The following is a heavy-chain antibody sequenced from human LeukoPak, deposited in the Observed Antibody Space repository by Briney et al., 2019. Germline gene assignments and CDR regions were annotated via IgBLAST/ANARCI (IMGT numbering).Heavy chain of an antibody. CDR3: ARELGNPDTFGNVPLGH. D-gene: IGHD3-16*01. CDR2: ISSSGTYM. CDR1: GITFRTSS. V-gene: IGHV3-21*01. J-gene: IGHJ4*02. Sequence: GGSLRLSCTVSGITFRTSSFNWVRPVPGKGLEWGSSISSSGTYMYYSDSVEGRFTISRDNAKNSVFLQMDSLRAEDTAVYFCARELGNPDTFGNVPLGHWGQGTLVIVSS.